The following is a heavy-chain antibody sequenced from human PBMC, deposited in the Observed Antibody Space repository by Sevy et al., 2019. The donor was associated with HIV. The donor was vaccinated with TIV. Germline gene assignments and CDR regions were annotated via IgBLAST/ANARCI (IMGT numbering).Heavy chain of an antibody. D-gene: IGHD2-2*01. CDR1: GFTFSNYA. CDR2: ISRSGGST. V-gene: IGHV3-23*01. Sequence: GGSLRLSCEASGFTFSNYAMSWVRQAPGKGLEWVSSISRSGGSTYYADSVKGRFTISRDNSKNTLYRQMNSLRAEETAVYYCAKVDVVVPVADYGLDVWGQGTTVTVSS. CDR3: AKVDVVVPVADYGLDV. J-gene: IGHJ6*02.